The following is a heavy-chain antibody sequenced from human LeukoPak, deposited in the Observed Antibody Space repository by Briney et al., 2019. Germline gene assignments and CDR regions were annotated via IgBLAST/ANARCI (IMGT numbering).Heavy chain of an antibody. J-gene: IGHJ4*02. V-gene: IGHV4-59*01. CDR2: IYYSRST. D-gene: IGHD1-26*01. CDR1: GGSISSYY. CDR3: ARGGVDYFDY. Sequence: SETLSLTCIVSGGSISSYYWSWIRQPPGKGLEWIGYIYYSRSTNYNPSLKSRVTISVDTSKNQFSLKLSSVTAADTAVYYCARGGVDYFDYWGQGTLVTVSS.